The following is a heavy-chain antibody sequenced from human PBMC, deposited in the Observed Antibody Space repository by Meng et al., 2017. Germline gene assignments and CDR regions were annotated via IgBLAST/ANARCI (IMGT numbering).Heavy chain of an antibody. CDR1: GLTFGSYS. CDR3: ARDLPPSYFDY. V-gene: IGHV3-21*01. J-gene: IGHJ4*02. CDR2: ISGGGSYI. Sequence: GESLKISCAASGLTFGSYSIHWVRQAPGKGLEWVSSISGGGSYIYYADSVRGRFTISRDNARNSLYLRMNSLRVEDTAVYYCARDLPPSYFDYWGQGTLVTVSS.